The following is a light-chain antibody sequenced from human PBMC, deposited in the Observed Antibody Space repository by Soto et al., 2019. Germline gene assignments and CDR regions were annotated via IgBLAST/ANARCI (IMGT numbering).Light chain of an antibody. CDR1: SSDVGGYNY. V-gene: IGLV2-11*01. Sequence: QSVLTQPRSVSGSPGQSVTISCTGTSSDVGGYNYVSWYQQHPGKAPKLIIYDVSNRPSGVPDRFSGSKSGNTASLTISGLQTEDEADYYCTSYTSSSTYVFGTGTKVTVL. J-gene: IGLJ1*01. CDR3: TSYTSSSTYV. CDR2: DVS.